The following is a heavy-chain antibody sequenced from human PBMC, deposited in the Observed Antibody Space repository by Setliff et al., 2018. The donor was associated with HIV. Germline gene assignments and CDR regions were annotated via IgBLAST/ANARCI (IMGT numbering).Heavy chain of an antibody. V-gene: IGHV3-33*08. CDR1: GFTFTDYT. J-gene: IGHJ4*02. CDR3: AREGIAAAGSYSYGFGQIDY. CDR2: IRHEGTNK. D-gene: IGHD6-13*01. Sequence: GGSLRLSCAASGFTFTDYTMHWVRQAPGKGLEWVAFIRHEGTNKYYADSVKGRFTISRDNAKNSLYLQMNSLRAEDTAVYYCAREGIAAAGSYSYGFGQIDYWGQGTLVTVSS.